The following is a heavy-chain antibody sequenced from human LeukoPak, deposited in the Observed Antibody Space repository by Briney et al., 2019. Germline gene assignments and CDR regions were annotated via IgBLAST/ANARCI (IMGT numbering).Heavy chain of an antibody. CDR1: GYTFTSYY. CDR2: INPRGGSA. J-gene: IGHJ4*02. V-gene: IGHV1-46*01. D-gene: IGHD3-10*01. CDR3: ARDYHGSGSLTTFDY. Sequence: ASVKVSCKASGYTFTSYYMHWVRQAPGQGLEWMGLINPRGGSASSAQKFQGRVTLTRDTSTSTVYMELNSLRSEDTAVYYCARDYHGSGSLTTFDYWGQGTLVTVSS.